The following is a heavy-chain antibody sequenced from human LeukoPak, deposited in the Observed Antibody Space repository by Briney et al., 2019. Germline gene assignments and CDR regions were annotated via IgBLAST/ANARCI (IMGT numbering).Heavy chain of an antibody. CDR3: ARAVYRAATYYYYYYMDV. CDR1: GGSISSGDYY. D-gene: IGHD2-15*01. V-gene: IGHV4-30-4*08. Sequence: KPSQTLSLTCTVSGGSISSGDYYWGWIRQPPGKGLEWIGYIYYSGSTYYNPSLKSRVTISVDTSKNQISLELSSVTAADTAVYYCARAVYRAATYYYYYYMDVWGKGTTVTVSS. CDR2: IYYSGST. J-gene: IGHJ6*03.